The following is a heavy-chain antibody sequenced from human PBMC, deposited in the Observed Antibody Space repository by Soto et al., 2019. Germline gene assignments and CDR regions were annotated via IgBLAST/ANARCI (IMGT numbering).Heavy chain of an antibody. CDR1: GCSISSGDYY. CDR3: ARVVTYYYDSSGYYYDAFDI. D-gene: IGHD3-22*01. J-gene: IGHJ3*02. CDR2: IYYSGST. Sequence: SETLSLTCTVSGCSISSGDYYWSWIRQPPGKGLEWIGYIYYSGSTYYNPSLKSRVTISVDTSKNQFSLKLSSVTAADTAVYYCARVVTYYYDSSGYYYDAFDIWGQGTMVTVSS. V-gene: IGHV4-30-4*01.